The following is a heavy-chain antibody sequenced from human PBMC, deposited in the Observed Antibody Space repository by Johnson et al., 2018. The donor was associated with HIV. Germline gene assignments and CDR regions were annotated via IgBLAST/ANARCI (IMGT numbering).Heavy chain of an antibody. CDR2: ISSAGSNK. J-gene: IGHJ3*02. V-gene: IGHV3-30*18. CDR1: GFTFSSYG. D-gene: IGHD1-26*01. CDR3: AKDVELHGAFDI. Sequence: QVQLVQSGGGAVQPGRSLRLSCAASGFTFSSYGMHWVRQAPGQGLAWVAAISSAGSNKYYADSVKGRFTISRDNSKNTLYLQMNSLRAEDTAVYYCAKDVELHGAFDIWGQGTMVTVSS.